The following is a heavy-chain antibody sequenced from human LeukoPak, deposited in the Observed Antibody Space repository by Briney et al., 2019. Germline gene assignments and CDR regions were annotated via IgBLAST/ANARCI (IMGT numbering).Heavy chain of an antibody. CDR1: GFTLSSNY. CDR3: ARDGDLAAAAPYYYYYGMDV. CDR2: IYSGGST. V-gene: IGHV3-66*01. D-gene: IGHD6-13*01. J-gene: IGHJ6*02. Sequence: GGSLRLSCAASGFTLSSNYMSWVRQAPGKGLEWVSVIYSGGSTYYADSVKGRFTISRDNSKNTLCLQMNSLRAEDTAVYYCARDGDLAAAAPYYYYYGMDVWGQGTTATGSS.